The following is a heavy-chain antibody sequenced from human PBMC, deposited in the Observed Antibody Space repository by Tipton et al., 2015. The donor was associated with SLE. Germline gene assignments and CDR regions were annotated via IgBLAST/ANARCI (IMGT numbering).Heavy chain of an antibody. CDR3: AKAELEPHSSLDAFDI. J-gene: IGHJ3*02. V-gene: IGHV3-23*01. CDR1: GFTFSSYA. CDR2: ISYSGGST. Sequence: GSLRLSCAASGFTFSSYAMSWVRQAPGKGLEWVSSISYSGGSTYYADSVKGRFTISRDNSRNTVYLQMNSLRAEDTALYYCAKAELEPHSSLDAFDIWGQGTMVTVSS. D-gene: IGHD1-1*01.